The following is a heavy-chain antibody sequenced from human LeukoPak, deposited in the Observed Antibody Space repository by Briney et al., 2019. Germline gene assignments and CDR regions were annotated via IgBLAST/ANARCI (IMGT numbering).Heavy chain of an antibody. CDR2: ISWNSGSI. CDR1: GFTFDDYA. Sequence: GGSLRLSCAASGFTFDDYAMHWVRQAPGKGLEWVSGISWNSGSIGYADSVRGRFTISRDNAKNSLYLHMNSLRAEDTALYYCTKDISSISWYYFDGWGQGTLVTVSS. D-gene: IGHD6-13*01. V-gene: IGHV3-9*01. CDR3: TKDISSISWYYFDG. J-gene: IGHJ4*02.